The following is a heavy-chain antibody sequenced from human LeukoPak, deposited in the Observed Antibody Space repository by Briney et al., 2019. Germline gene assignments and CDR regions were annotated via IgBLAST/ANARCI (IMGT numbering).Heavy chain of an antibody. V-gene: IGHV1-2*02. D-gene: IGHD2-2*01. CDR3: ARGTRWSSTSCYHD. CDR2: INPNSGGT. Sequence: GASVKVSCKASGYTFTGYYMHWVRQAPGQGLEWMGWINPNSGGTNYAQKFQGRVTMTRDTSISTACMELSRLRSDDTAVYYCARGTRWSSTSCYHDWGQGTLVTVSS. CDR1: GYTFTGYY. J-gene: IGHJ4*02.